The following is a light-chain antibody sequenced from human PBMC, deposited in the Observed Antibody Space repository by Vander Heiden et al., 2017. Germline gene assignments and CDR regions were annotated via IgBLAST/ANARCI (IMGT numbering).Light chain of an antibody. CDR1: SSNIGAGYD. J-gene: IGLJ2*01. CDR2: GNS. V-gene: IGLV1-40*01. CDR3: QSYDSSMSGSVV. Sequence: QSVLTQPPSVSGAPGQRVTSSCTGSSSNIGAGYDVNWYQQLPGTAPKLLIYGNSNRPSGVPDRFSGSKSGTSASLAITGLQAEDEADDYCQSYDSSMSGSVVFGGGTKLTVL.